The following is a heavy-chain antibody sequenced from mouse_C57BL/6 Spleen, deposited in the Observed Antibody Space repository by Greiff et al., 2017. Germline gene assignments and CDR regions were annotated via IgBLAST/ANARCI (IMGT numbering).Heavy chain of an antibody. D-gene: IGHD2-1*01. J-gene: IGHJ3*01. V-gene: IGHV5-2*01. CDR2: INSDGGST. CDR3: ARRDGNYGWFAY. Sequence: EVNVVESGGGLVQPGESLKLSCESNEYEFPSHDMSWVRKTPEKRLELVAAINSDGGSTYYPDTMERRFIISRDNTKKTLYLLMSSLRSKDTALYYCARRDGNYGWFAYWGPGTLVTVSA. CDR1: EYEFPSHD.